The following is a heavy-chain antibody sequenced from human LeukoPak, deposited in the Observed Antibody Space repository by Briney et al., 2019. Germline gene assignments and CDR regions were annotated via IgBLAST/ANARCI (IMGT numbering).Heavy chain of an antibody. CDR1: GFTFSSYA. D-gene: IGHD5-12*01. CDR2: ISPNGDNI. V-gene: IGHV3-48*04. J-gene: IGHJ4*02. Sequence: GGSLRLSCAASGFTFSSYAMSWVRQAPGKGMEWVAYISPNGDNIHYADSVKGRFTISRDNTKNSLFLQVNSLRVEDTAVYYCATESGWLFDYWGQGTLVTVSS. CDR3: ATESGWLFDY.